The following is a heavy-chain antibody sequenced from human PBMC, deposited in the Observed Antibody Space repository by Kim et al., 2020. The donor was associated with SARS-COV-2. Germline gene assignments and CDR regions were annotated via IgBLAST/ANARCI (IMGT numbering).Heavy chain of an antibody. J-gene: IGHJ4*02. CDR3: ARDYYYYDSSGPYFDY. D-gene: IGHD3-22*01. CDR2: IYYSGST. CDR1: GGSISSYY. Sequence: SETLYLTCTVSGGSISSYYWRWIRQPPGKGLEWIGYIYYSGSTNYNPSLKSRVTISVDTSKNQFSLKLSSVTAADTAVYYCARDYYYYDSSGPYFDYWGQVTLVTVSS. V-gene: IGHV4-59*01.